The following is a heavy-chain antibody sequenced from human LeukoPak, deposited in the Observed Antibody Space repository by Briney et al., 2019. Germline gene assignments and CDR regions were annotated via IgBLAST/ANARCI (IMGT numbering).Heavy chain of an antibody. Sequence: GASVKVSCKASGSSFTGYYMHWVRQAPGQGLEWMGWINPNSGGTDYAQKFQGRVTMTRDTSISTAYMELSRLRSDDMAVYYCARAPQYCSGSSCYLTRHDAFDIWGQGTMVTVSS. CDR1: GSSFTGYY. CDR3: ARAPQYCSGSSCYLTRHDAFDI. V-gene: IGHV1-2*02. J-gene: IGHJ3*02. D-gene: IGHD2-15*01. CDR2: INPNSGGT.